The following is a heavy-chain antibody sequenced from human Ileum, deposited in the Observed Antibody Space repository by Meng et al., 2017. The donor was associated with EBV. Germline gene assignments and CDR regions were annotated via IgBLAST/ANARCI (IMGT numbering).Heavy chain of an antibody. D-gene: IGHD6-19*01. Sequence: VQLQGSGPVMGKPSGTLSLTCAVAGGSISSSNWWSWVRQPPGKGLEWIGEIYHSGSTNYNPFLKSRVTISVDKSKNQFSLNLSSVTAADTAVYYCARVGQWLPIDYWGQGTLVTVSS. V-gene: IGHV4-4*02. CDR3: ARVGQWLPIDY. J-gene: IGHJ4*02. CDR2: IYHSGST. CDR1: GGSISSSNW.